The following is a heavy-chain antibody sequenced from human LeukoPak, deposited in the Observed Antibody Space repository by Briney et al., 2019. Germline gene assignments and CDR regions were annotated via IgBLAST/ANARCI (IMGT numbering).Heavy chain of an antibody. CDR2: ISYDGSNK. CDR1: GFTFSSYA. CDR3: ATSSRGTLDAFDI. J-gene: IGHJ3*02. Sequence: PGGSLRLSCAASGFTFSSYAMHWVRQAPGKGLEWVAVISYDGSNKYYADSVKGRFTISRDNAKNSLYLQMNSLRAEDTAVYYCATSSRGTLDAFDIWGQGTMVTVSP. V-gene: IGHV3-30-3*01. D-gene: IGHD3/OR15-3a*01.